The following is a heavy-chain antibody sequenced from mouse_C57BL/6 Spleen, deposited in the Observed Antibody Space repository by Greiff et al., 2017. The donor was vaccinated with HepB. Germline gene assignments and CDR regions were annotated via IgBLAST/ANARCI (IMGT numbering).Heavy chain of an antibody. D-gene: IGHD1-1*01. J-gene: IGHJ1*03. CDR2: IHPNSGST. V-gene: IGHV1-64*01. Sequence: QVQLKQPGAELVKPGASVKLSCKASGYTFTSYWMHWVKQRPGQGLEWIGMIHPNSGSTNYNEKFKSKATLTVDKSSSTAYMQLSSLTSEDSAVYYCARNHYGSSYKYFDVWGTGTTVTVSS. CDR3: ARNHYGSSYKYFDV. CDR1: GYTFTSYW.